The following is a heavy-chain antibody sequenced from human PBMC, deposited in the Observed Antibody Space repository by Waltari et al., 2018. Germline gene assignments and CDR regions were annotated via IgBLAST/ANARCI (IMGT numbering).Heavy chain of an antibody. J-gene: IGHJ4*02. CDR2: IYYSGST. Sequence: LPLPESGPGLVTPSAPLSLPCTVSGGSISSSSYYWGWIRQPPGKGLEWIGSIYYSGSTDYTPALKSRGTRSVDTSKNQFSLKLSAVTAADTAVYYCARLGSYGSGSYSILDYWGQGTLVTVSS. CDR3: ARLGSYGSGSYSILDY. V-gene: IGHV4-39*01. D-gene: IGHD3-10*01. CDR1: GGSISSSSYY.